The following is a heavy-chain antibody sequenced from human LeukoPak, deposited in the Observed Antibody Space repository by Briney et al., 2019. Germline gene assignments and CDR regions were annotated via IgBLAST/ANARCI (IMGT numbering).Heavy chain of an antibody. J-gene: IGHJ6*03. CDR1: GGSFSGYY. D-gene: IGHD6-13*01. Sequence: SETLSLTCAVYGGSFSGYYWSWIRQPPGKGLEWIGEINHSGSTNYNPSLKSRVTISVDTSKNQFSLKLSSVTAADTAVYYCARESGYSSSWYTNRHYYYYYYMDVWGKGTTVTVSS. CDR3: ARESGYSSSWYTNRHYYYYYYMDV. V-gene: IGHV4-34*01. CDR2: INHSGST.